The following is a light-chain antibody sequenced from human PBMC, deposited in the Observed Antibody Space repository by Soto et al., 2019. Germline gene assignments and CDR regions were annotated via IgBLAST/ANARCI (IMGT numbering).Light chain of an antibody. J-gene: IGKJ1*01. V-gene: IGKV1-5*01. CDR1: QTIGSW. CDR3: QQYKSYAVM. CDR2: DAS. Sequence: DIPMTQSPSTLSASVGDRVTVTCRASQTIGSWLAWYQQKPGRAPKLLIFDASSLKSGVPSRFSGNGSGTEFTLTISGLQPDDFASYYCQQYKSYAVMFGQGTKVDIK.